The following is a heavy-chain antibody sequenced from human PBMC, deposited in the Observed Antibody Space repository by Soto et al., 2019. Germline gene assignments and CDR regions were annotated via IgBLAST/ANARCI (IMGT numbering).Heavy chain of an antibody. D-gene: IGHD2-2*01. CDR1: GFSFSDYS. CDR2: ISGSTSYT. Sequence: EVQLVESGGGLVKPGGSLRLSCAASGFSFSDYSMNLVRQAPGKGLEWVSSISGSTSYTHYADSLQGRFTVSRDNAEKSLYLQLNSLRAEDTAVYYCARDGAFCSGTGCRDYYHYMDFWGKGTTVTVSS. V-gene: IGHV3-21*01. J-gene: IGHJ6*03. CDR3: ARDGAFCSGTGCRDYYHYMDF.